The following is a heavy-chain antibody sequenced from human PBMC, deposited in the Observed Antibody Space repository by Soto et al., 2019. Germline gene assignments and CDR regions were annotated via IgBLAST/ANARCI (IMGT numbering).Heavy chain of an antibody. J-gene: IGHJ6*02. CDR1: GFTFSSYW. V-gene: IGHV3-74*01. D-gene: IGHD2-15*01. CDR2: INSDGSST. Sequence: QPGGSLRLSCAASGFTFSSYWMHWVRQAPGKGLVWVSRINSDGSSTSYANSVKGRFTISRDNAKNTLYLQMNSLRAEDTAVYYCAYVEGYAHYGMDVWGQGTTVTVSS. CDR3: AYVEGYAHYGMDV.